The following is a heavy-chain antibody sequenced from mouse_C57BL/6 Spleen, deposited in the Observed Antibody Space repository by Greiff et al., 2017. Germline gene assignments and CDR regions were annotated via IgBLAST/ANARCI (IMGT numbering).Heavy chain of an antibody. CDR2: ISYSGST. Sequence: VQLKESGPGMVKPSQSLSLTCTVTGYSITSGYDWHWIRHFPGNKLEWMGYISYSGSTNYNPSLKSRISITHDTSKNHFFLKLNSVTTEDTATYYCARVYYYGSSYNWYFDVWGTGTTVTVSS. D-gene: IGHD1-1*01. V-gene: IGHV3-1*01. J-gene: IGHJ1*03. CDR3: ARVYYYGSSYNWYFDV. CDR1: GYSITSGYD.